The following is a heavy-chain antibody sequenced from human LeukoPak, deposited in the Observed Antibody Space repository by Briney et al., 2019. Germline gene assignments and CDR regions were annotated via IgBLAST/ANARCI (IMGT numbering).Heavy chain of an antibody. D-gene: IGHD5-12*01. J-gene: IGHJ4*02. CDR2: IYYSGST. V-gene: IGHV4-59*01. CDR1: GGSISNYY. Sequence: SETLSLTCTVSGGSISNYYWSWIRQPPGKGLEWIGYIYYSGSTNYNPSLKSRVTISVDTSKNQFSLKLSSVTAADTAVYYCAREANTYGGDENYFDYWGQGTLVTVSS. CDR3: AREANTYGGDENYFDY.